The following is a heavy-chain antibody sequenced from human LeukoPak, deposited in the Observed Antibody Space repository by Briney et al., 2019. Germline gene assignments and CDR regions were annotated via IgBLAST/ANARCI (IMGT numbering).Heavy chain of an antibody. Sequence: PGGSLRLSCAASGFTFSSYSMNWVRQAPGKGLEWVSSISSSSSYIYYADSVKGRFTISRDNAKNSLYLQMNSLRAEDTAVYYCARAPPDIVVVPAAMGMDVWGQGTTVTVSS. J-gene: IGHJ6*02. V-gene: IGHV3-21*01. D-gene: IGHD2-2*01. CDR3: ARAPPDIVVVPAAMGMDV. CDR2: ISSSSSYI. CDR1: GFTFSSYS.